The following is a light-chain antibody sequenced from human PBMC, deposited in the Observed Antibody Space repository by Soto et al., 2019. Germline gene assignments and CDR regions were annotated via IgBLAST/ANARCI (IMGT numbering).Light chain of an antibody. CDR3: QQYGRSPWT. CDR1: QGVSSSY. J-gene: IGKJ1*01. V-gene: IGKV3-20*01. CDR2: GAS. Sequence: EIVLTQSPGSLSLSPGEGVTLSCRASQGVSSSYLAWFQQKPGQAPRLLIYGASSRATGIPDRFSGSGSGTDFTLAISRLEPEDFAVYYCQQYGRSPWTFGQGTKLEIK.